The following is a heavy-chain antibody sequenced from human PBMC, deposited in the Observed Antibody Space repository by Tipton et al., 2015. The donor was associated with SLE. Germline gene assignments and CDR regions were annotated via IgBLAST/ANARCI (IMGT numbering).Heavy chain of an antibody. CDR3: ARDLLGYYYGSGSYSRYFDL. CDR2: IYHSGST. CDR1: AGSLSGYY. D-gene: IGHD3-10*01. J-gene: IGHJ2*01. Sequence: LRLSCTVSAGSLSGYYWSRIRQSPGEGLEWIGYIYHSGSTQYNPSLKSRVTMSVDTSKNQFSLKLTSVTAADTAVYYCARDLLGYYYGSGSYSRYFDLWGRGTLVTVSS. V-gene: IGHV4-59*01.